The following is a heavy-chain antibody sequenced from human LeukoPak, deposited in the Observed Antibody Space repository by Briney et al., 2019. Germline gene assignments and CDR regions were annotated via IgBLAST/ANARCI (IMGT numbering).Heavy chain of an antibody. CDR1: GFTFSNYE. J-gene: IGHJ4*02. Sequence: GGSLRPSCAASGFTFSNYEMNWVRQAPGKGLEWVSYISSSGTTIYYAERRFTISRDNAKNSLYLLMNSLRAEDTAIYYCARGYCSGGSCYGGDYLGQGTLVTVSS. D-gene: IGHD2-15*01. CDR2: ISSSGTTI. V-gene: IGHV3-48*03. CDR3: ARGYCSGGSCYGGDY.